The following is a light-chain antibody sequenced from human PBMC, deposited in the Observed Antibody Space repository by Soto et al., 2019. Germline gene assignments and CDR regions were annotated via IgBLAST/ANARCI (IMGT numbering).Light chain of an antibody. J-gene: IGKJ5*01. CDR1: QSLLHSNGYNY. V-gene: IGKV2-28*01. CDR2: LGS. CDR3: MQSLQTSIT. Sequence: DIVMTQSPLSLPVTPGEPASISCRSSQSLLHSNGYNYLDWYLQKPGQSPQLLIYLGSTRASGVPDRFRGSGSGTECTLKISSVEAEDVGVYYCMQSLQTSITFGQGTRLEIK.